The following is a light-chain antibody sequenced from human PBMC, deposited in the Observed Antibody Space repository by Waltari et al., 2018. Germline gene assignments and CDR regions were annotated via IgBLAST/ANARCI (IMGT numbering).Light chain of an antibody. CDR3: CAYAGSYGYV. CDR2: DVS. J-gene: IGLJ1*01. Sequence: QSALTQPRSVSGSPGQSVTISCTGTSSDVGGYNYVSWYQQHPGKAPKLLIYDVSKRPSGAPDRFSGSKSGNTASLTISGLQAEDEADYYCCAYAGSYGYVFGTGTKVTVL. CDR1: SSDVGGYNY. V-gene: IGLV2-11*01.